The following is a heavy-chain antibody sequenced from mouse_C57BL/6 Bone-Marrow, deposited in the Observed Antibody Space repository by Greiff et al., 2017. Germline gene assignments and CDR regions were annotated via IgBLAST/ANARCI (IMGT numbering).Heavy chain of an antibody. CDR3: ARHYGSSRYYAMDY. Sequence: EVMLVESGGDLVKPGGSLKLSCAASGFTFSSYGMSWVRQTPDQRLEWVATISSGGSYTYYPDSVKGRFTISRDNAKNTLYLQMSSLKSEDTAMYYCARHYGSSRYYAMDYWGQGTSVTVSS. CDR1: GFTFSSYG. V-gene: IGHV5-6*01. D-gene: IGHD1-1*01. J-gene: IGHJ4*01. CDR2: ISSGGSYT.